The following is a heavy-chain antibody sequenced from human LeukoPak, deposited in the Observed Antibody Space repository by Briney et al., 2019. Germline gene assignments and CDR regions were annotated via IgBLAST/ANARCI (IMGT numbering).Heavy chain of an antibody. J-gene: IGHJ4*02. D-gene: IGHD3-10*01. CDR3: ARTRAVGRAITMVRGVIMGY. V-gene: IGHV1-18*01. CDR2: ISAYNGNT. Sequence: ASVKVSCKASVYTFTSYGISWVRQAPGQGLEWMGWISAYNGNTNYAQKLQGRVTMTTDTSTSTAYMELRSLRSDDTAVCYCARTRAVGRAITMVRGVIMGYWGQGTLVTVSS. CDR1: VYTFTSYG.